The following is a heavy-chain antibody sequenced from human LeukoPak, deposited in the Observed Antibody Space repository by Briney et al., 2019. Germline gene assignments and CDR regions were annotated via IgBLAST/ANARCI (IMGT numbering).Heavy chain of an antibody. CDR3: ARHSMTTVTTAFDY. Sequence: SETLSLTCTASGGSVISGGYYWSWIWQPPWKGLEWIGRIYYSGSTYYNPSLKSRVTISVDTSKNQFSLKLSSVTAADTAVYYCARHSMTTVTTAFDYWGQGTLVTGSS. J-gene: IGHJ4*02. D-gene: IGHD4-17*01. CDR1: GGSVISGGYY. CDR2: IYYSGST. V-gene: IGHV4-39*01.